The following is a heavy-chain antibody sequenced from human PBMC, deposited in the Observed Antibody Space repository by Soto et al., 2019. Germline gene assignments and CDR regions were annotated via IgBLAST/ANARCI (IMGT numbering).Heavy chain of an antibody. J-gene: IGHJ5*02. D-gene: IGHD1-26*01. CDR2: IFHSGST. Sequence: VQLHESGPGLVKASGTLSLTCAVSGDSISNFHWWTWLRQPPGRGLEWIGEIFHSGSTTYNPSLKRRITLSADKCTTQVSLILNSVTGVDTAIYYSATDGEESRQSGGRWFDPWGPGILVIVSS. CDR3: ATDGEESRQSGGRWFDP. V-gene: IGHV4-4*02. CDR1: GDSISNFHW.